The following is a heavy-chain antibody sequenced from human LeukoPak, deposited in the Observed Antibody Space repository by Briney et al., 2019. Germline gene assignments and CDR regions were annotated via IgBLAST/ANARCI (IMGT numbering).Heavy chain of an antibody. CDR3: ARGPDMAAAGYY. J-gene: IGHJ4*02. V-gene: IGHV4-34*01. CDR2: INHSGST. Sequence: SETLSLTCAVYGGSFSGYYWSWIRQPPGKGLEWIGEINHSGSTNYNPSLKSRVTISVDTSKNQFSLKLSSVTAADTAVYYCARGPDMAAAGYYRGQGTLVTVSS. D-gene: IGHD6-13*01. CDR1: GGSFSGYY.